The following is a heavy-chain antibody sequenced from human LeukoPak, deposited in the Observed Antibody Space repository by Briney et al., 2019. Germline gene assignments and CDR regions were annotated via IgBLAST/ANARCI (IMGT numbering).Heavy chain of an antibody. V-gene: IGHV3-53*01. Sequence: GGSLILSCAASGFTVSSNYMSWVRQAPGKGLEWVSVIYSGGSTYYADSVKGRFTISRDNSKNTLYLQMNSLRAEDTAVYYCARDPLGYCSGGSCYSGDYWGQGTLVTVSS. J-gene: IGHJ4*02. CDR3: ARDPLGYCSGGSCYSGDY. CDR2: IYSGGST. CDR1: GFTVSSNY. D-gene: IGHD2-15*01.